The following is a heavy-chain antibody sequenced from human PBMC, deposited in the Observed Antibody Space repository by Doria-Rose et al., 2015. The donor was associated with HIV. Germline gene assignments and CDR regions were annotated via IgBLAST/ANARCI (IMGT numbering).Heavy chain of an antibody. V-gene: IGHV3-9*01. CDR2: ISSYSGAS. D-gene: IGHD3-3*01. J-gene: IGHJ6*03. Sequence: VQLVESGGGLVQPGRSLRLSCVGSGFSFESYAMHWVRLAPGKGLEWVAGISSYSGASGNADSVEGRFTISRDNAKKSVYLEMRSLRPEDTAFYYCAKAPIIGPKYYFYMDVWGKGTSVTVSS. CDR1: GFSFESYA. CDR3: AKAPIIGPKYYFYMDV.